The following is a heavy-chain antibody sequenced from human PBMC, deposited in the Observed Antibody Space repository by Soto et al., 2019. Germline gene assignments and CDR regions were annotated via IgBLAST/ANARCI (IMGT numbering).Heavy chain of an antibody. J-gene: IGHJ4*02. CDR1: GFTFSSYA. CDR2: ISGSGGST. V-gene: IGHV3-23*01. CDR3: AKTGRFPHSSSHPPWNY. Sequence: PGGSLRLSCAASGFTFSSYAMSWVRQAPGKGLEWVSAISGSGGSTYYADSVKGRFTISRDNSKNTLYLQMNSLRAEDTAVYYCAKTGRFPHSSSHPPWNYWGQGTLVTVSS. D-gene: IGHD6-6*01.